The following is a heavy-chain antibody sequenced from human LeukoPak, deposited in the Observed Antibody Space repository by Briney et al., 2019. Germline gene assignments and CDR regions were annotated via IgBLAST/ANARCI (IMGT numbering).Heavy chain of an antibody. CDR2: IYYSGST. V-gene: IGHV4-31*03. D-gene: IGHD5-12*01. Sequence: PSETLSLTCTVSGGSINSGGYYWSWIRQHPGKGLEWIGYIYYSGSTNYNPSLKSRVTISVDTSKNQFSLKLSSVTAADTAVYYCARDSSFSGYAFDYWGQGTLVTVSS. CDR1: GGSINSGGYY. J-gene: IGHJ4*02. CDR3: ARDSSFSGYAFDY.